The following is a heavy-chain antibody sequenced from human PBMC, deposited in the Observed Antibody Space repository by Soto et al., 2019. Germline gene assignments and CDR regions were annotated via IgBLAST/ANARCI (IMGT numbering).Heavy chain of an antibody. CDR2: ISSSSSYI. CDR1: GFTFSSYS. V-gene: IGHV3-21*01. J-gene: IGHJ4*02. Sequence: EVQLVESGGGLVKPGGSLRLSCAASGFTFSSYSMNWVRQAPGKGLEWVSSISSSSSYIYYADSVKGRFTTSRDNAKNSLYLQMNSLRAEDTAVYYCARDYFYGRSWYYFDYWGQGTLVTVSS. CDR3: ARDYFYGRSWYYFDY. D-gene: IGHD6-13*01.